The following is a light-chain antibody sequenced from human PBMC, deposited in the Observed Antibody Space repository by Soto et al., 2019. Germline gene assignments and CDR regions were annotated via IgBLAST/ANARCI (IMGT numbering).Light chain of an antibody. CDR3: MLTYSGPWV. CDR1: TAAVTSGHY. CDR2: HTT. J-gene: IGLJ3*02. V-gene: IGLV7-46*01. Sequence: QAVVTQEPSLTVSPGGTVTLTCGSSTAAVTSGHYPYWLQQKPGQAPRALIYHTTNTRSWTPARFSGSLLGGKASLTLSGAQPEDEALYYCMLTYSGPWVFGGGTKLTVL.